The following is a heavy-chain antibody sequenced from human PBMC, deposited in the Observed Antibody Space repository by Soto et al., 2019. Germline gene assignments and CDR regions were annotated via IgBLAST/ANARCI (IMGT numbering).Heavy chain of an antibody. D-gene: IGHD3-16*01. CDR2: IYYSGST. CDR1: GGCISIYY. J-gene: IGHJ3*02. CDR3: AREELGGGAFDI. V-gene: IGHV4-59*01. Sequence: DALYVKCIVPGGCISIYYWSQIRQAPGKGLEWIGYIYYSGSTNYNPSLKGRVTISVDTSKNQFSLKLSSVTAADTAVYYGAREELGGGAFDIWGQGTMVTVSS.